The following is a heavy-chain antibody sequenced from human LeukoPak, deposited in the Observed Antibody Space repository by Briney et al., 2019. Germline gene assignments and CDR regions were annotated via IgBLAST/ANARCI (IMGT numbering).Heavy chain of an antibody. J-gene: IGHJ5*02. D-gene: IGHD1-7*01. CDR3: ARHEWGRTGTSFDP. CDR2: MYYSGST. Sequence: PSETLSLTCTVSGGSISSSSNYWGWMRQPPGKGLEWIGSMYYSGSTYYNPSLKSRVTISVDTSKNQFSLKLSSVTAADTAVYYCARHEWGRTGTSFDPWGQGTLVTVSS. CDR1: GGSISSSSNY. V-gene: IGHV4-39*01.